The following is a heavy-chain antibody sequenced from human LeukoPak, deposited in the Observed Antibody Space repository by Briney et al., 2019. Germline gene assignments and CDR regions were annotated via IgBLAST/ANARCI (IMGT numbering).Heavy chain of an antibody. CDR1: GFTFTDYY. V-gene: IGHV1-2*02. CDR2: INPNSGGT. Sequence: ASVKVSCKASGFTFTDYYMHWVRQAPGQGLEWMGWINPNSGGTNYAQKFQGRVTMTRDTSISTAYMELSRLRSDDTAVYYCAILRYCSSTSCYGSNNWFDPWGQGTLVTVSS. D-gene: IGHD2-2*01. CDR3: AILRYCSSTSCYGSNNWFDP. J-gene: IGHJ5*02.